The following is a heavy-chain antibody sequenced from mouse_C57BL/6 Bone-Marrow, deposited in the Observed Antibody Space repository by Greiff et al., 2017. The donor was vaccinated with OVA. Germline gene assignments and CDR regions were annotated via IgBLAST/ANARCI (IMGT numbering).Heavy chain of an antibody. V-gene: IGHV1-72*01. Sequence: QQSCQASGYTFTSYWMHWVKQRPGRGLEWIGRIDPNSGGTKYNEKFKSKATLTVDKPSSTAYMQLSSLTSEDSAVYYCAGDLLRNAMDYWGQGTSVTVSS. CDR2: IDPNSGGT. CDR1: GYTFTSYW. CDR3: AGDLLRNAMDY. D-gene: IGHD2-1*01. J-gene: IGHJ4*01.